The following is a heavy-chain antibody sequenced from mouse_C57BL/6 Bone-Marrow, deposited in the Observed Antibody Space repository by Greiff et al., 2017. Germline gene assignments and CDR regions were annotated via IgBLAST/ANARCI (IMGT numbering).Heavy chain of an antibody. J-gene: IGHJ4*01. CDR2: ISYDGSN. Sequence: DVKLQESGPGLVKPSQSLSLTCSVTGYSITSGYYWNWIRQFPGNKLEWMGYISYDGSNNYNPSLKNRISITRDSSKNQFFLKLNSVTTEDTATYYCARDYGIHYAMDYWGQGTSVTVS. V-gene: IGHV3-6*01. CDR1: GYSITSGYY. D-gene: IGHD1-1*01. CDR3: ARDYGIHYAMDY.